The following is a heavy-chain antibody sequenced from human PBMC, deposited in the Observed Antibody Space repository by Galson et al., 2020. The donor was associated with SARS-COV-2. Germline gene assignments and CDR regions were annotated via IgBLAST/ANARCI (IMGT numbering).Heavy chain of an antibody. Sequence: GGSLRLSCTTSGFTFSSHAMHWVRQAPGKGLEWVAIISYDGSTKYSGDSVKGRFTISRDNSKNTLYLQMNSLRAEDTAVYYCARETLDYSSSWYDCWGQGTLVTVSS. D-gene: IGHD6-13*01. J-gene: IGHJ5*01. CDR2: ISYDGSTK. V-gene: IGHV3-30*04. CDR1: GFTFSSHA. CDR3: ARETLDYSSSWYDC.